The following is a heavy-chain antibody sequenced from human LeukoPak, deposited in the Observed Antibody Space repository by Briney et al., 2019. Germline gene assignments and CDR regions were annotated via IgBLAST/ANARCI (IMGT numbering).Heavy chain of an antibody. CDR1: EFTFSSYG. CDR2: ISYDGSNK. Sequence: PGGSLRLSCAASEFTFSSYGMHWVRQAPGKGLEWVAVISYDGSNKYYADSVKGRFTISRDNSKNTLYLQMNSLRAEDTAVYYCAKELIRGTYYYDSSGYAFDYWGQGTLVTVSS. D-gene: IGHD3-22*01. V-gene: IGHV3-30*18. J-gene: IGHJ4*02. CDR3: AKELIRGTYYYDSSGYAFDY.